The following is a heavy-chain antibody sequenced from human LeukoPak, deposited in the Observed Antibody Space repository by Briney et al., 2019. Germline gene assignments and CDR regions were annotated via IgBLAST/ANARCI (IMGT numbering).Heavy chain of an antibody. J-gene: IGHJ4*02. D-gene: IGHD5-18*01. CDR1: GFTFSSYS. Sequence: GGSLRLSCAASGFTFSSYSMNWVRQAPGKGLEWVSSISSSSSYIYYADSVKGRFTISRDNAKNSLYLQMNSPRAEDTAVYYCARVESDTAMVNYWGQGTLVTVSS. CDR2: ISSSSSYI. CDR3: ARVESDTAMVNY. V-gene: IGHV3-21*01.